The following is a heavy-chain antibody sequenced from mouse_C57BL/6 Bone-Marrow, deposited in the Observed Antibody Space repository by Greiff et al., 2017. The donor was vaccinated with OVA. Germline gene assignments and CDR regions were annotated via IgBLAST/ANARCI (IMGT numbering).Heavy chain of an antibody. D-gene: IGHD1-1*01. Sequence: VQLKESGPELVKPGASVKIPCKASGYTFTDYNMDWVKQSHGKSLEWIGDINPNNGGTIYNQKFKGKATLTVDKSSSTAYMQLSSLTSEDSAVYYCASAYYYGSRAWFAYWGQGTLVTVSA. V-gene: IGHV1-18*01. CDR1: GYTFTDYN. CDR3: ASAYYYGSRAWFAY. J-gene: IGHJ3*01. CDR2: INPNNGGT.